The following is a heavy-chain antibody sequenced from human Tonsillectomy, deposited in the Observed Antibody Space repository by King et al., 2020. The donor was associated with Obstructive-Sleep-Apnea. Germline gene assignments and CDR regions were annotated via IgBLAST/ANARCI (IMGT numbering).Heavy chain of an antibody. CDR2: INHIGST. V-gene: IGHV4-34*01. CDR1: GGSFSGYY. J-gene: IGHJ5*02. D-gene: IGHD3-22*01. CDR3: ASRGYYDSSGYP. Sequence: VQLQQWGAGLLKPSETLSLTCAVYGGSFSGYYWSWIRQPPGKGLEWIGEINHIGSTNSNPSLKSRVTISVDTSKNQFSLKLSSVTAADTAVYYCASRGYYDSSGYPWGQGTLVTVSS.